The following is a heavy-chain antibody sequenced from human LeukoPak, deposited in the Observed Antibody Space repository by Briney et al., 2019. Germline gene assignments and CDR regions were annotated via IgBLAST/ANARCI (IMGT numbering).Heavy chain of an antibody. Sequence: PGGSLRLSCAASGFTFSSYEMNWVRQAPGKGLEWVSYISSSGSTIYYADSVKGRFTISRDNAKNSLYLQMNSLRAEDTAVYYCARAYCGGDCYCDYWGRGTLVTVSS. V-gene: IGHV3-48*03. CDR2: ISSSGSTI. J-gene: IGHJ4*02. D-gene: IGHD2-21*02. CDR3: ARAYCGGDCYCDY. CDR1: GFTFSSYE.